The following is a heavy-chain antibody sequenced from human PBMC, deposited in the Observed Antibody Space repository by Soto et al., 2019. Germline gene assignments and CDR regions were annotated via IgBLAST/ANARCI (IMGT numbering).Heavy chain of an antibody. CDR2: IYHSGST. CDR1: GGSISSGGYS. Sequence: PSETLSLTCAVSGGSISSGGYSWSWIRQPPGKGLEWIGYIYHSGSTYYNPSLKSRVTISVDTSKNQVSLKLTSVTAADTAVYYCARGYYGSGSYYNSHFGYYYYGMDVWGQGTTVTVSS. D-gene: IGHD3-10*01. CDR3: ARGYYGSGSYYNSHFGYYYYGMDV. J-gene: IGHJ6*02. V-gene: IGHV4-30-2*01.